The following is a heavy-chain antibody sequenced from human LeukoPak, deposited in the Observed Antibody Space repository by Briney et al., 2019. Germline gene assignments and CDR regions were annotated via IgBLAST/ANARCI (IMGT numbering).Heavy chain of an antibody. V-gene: IGHV3-66*01. D-gene: IGHD3-10*01. J-gene: IGHJ4*02. CDR3: VPLTDGSVDQ. CDR2: IYSGGSP. Sequence: GGSLRLTCAASTFTVSTNYMTWVRQAPGKGLEWVSMIYSGGSPYYADSVKGRFTISRDNSKNTLNLQMNSLRVEDTAVYYCVPLTDGSVDQWGQGTLVTVSS. CDR1: TFTVSTNY.